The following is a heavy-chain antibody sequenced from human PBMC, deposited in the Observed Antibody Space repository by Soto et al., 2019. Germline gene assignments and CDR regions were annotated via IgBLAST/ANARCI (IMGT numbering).Heavy chain of an antibody. CDR2: INAGNGNT. J-gene: IGHJ5*02. D-gene: IGHD2-8*01. Sequence: ASVKVSCKASGYTFTSYAMHWVRQAPGQRLEWMGWINAGNGNTKYSQKFQGRVTITRDTSASTAYMELSSLRSEDTAVYYCARGPNVVPPRFDPWGQGTLVTVSS. CDR3: ARGPNVVPPRFDP. V-gene: IGHV1-3*01. CDR1: GYTFTSYA.